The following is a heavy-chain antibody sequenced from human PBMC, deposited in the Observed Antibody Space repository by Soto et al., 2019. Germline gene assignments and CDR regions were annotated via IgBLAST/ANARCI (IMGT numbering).Heavy chain of an antibody. Sequence: SETLSLTCTFSGGSISSGGYYWSWIRQHPGKGLEWIGYIYYSGSTYYNPSLKSRVTISVDTSKNQFSLKLSSVTAADTAVYYCAREAGSSAGLRWFDPWGQGTLVTVSS. D-gene: IGHD6-6*01. V-gene: IGHV4-31*03. CDR3: AREAGSSAGLRWFDP. CDR2: IYYSGST. J-gene: IGHJ5*02. CDR1: GGSISSGGYY.